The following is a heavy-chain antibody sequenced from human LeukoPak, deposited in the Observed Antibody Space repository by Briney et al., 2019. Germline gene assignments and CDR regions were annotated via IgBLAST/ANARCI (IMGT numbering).Heavy chain of an antibody. CDR3: ARVVGLRLGESSLGS. D-gene: IGHD3-16*02. CDR2: IRYDGSNK. Sequence: PGGSLRLSCVASGFTFSSYGMHWVRQAPSKGLEWVAFIRYDGSNKYYADSVKGRFTISRDNSKNTLYLQMNSLRAEDTAVYYCARVVGLRLGESSLGSWGQGTLVTVSS. J-gene: IGHJ4*02. CDR1: GFTFSSYG. V-gene: IGHV3-30*02.